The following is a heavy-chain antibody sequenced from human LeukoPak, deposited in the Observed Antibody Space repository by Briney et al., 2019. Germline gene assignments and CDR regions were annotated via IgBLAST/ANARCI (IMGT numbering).Heavy chain of an antibody. J-gene: IGHJ5*02. CDR1: GFTFSSYE. D-gene: IGHD3-10*01. V-gene: IGHV3-48*03. CDR2: ISSSGSSI. Sequence: GGSLRLSCAASGFTFSSYEMNWVRQAPGKRLEWVSYISSSGSSIYYTDSVKGRFTISRDNAKNSLYLQMNSLRAEDTAVYYCARDLVVRGRWSWFDPRGQGTLVIVSS. CDR3: ARDLVVRGRWSWFDP.